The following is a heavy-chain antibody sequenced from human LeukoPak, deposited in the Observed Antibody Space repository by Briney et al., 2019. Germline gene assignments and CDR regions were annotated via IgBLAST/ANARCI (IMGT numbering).Heavy chain of an antibody. D-gene: IGHD3-9*01. CDR1: GFTVRDNY. J-gene: IGHJ4*02. V-gene: IGHV3-53*01. CDR2: LYSGGAA. CDR3: ARDSYYDILTGDRGFDY. Sequence: AGGSLRLSCAVSGFTVRDNYLNWVRQTPGKGLECVSVLYSGGAAYYADSVKGRFTISRDNAKNSLYLQMNSLRAEDTAVYYCARDSYYDILTGDRGFDYWGQGTLVTVSS.